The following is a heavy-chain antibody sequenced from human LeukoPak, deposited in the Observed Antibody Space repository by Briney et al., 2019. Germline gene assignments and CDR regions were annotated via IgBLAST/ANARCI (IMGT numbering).Heavy chain of an antibody. J-gene: IGHJ5*02. Sequence: ASVKVSCKASGYTLTGYYIHWVRQAPGQGLEWMGWINPDTCVTNYAQKFQGNITMTRDTPISTADMELSRLRPDDTAVYYCARQSRAHYSCFAPWGQGTLVTVSS. D-gene: IGHD2-2*01. CDR2: INPDTCVT. V-gene: IGHV1-2*02. CDR3: ARQSRAHYSCFAP. CDR1: GYTLTGYY.